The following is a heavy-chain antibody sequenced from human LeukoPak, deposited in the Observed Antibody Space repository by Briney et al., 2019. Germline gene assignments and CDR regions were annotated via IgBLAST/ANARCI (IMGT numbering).Heavy chain of an antibody. J-gene: IGHJ3*02. CDR2: IYPGDSDT. Sequence: GESLKISCKGSGYSFTSYWIGWVRQMPGKGLEWMGIIYPGDSDTRYSPSFQGQVTISADKSISTAYLQWSSLKASDTAMYYCARQWEDCSSTSCYSGGAFDIWGQGTMVTVSS. CDR3: ARQWEDCSSTSCYSGGAFDI. CDR1: GYSFTSYW. D-gene: IGHD2-2*01. V-gene: IGHV5-51*01.